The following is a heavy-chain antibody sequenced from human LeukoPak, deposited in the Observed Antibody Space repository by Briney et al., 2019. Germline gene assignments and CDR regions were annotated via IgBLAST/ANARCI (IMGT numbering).Heavy chain of an antibody. V-gene: IGHV4-39*07. J-gene: IGHJ4*02. CDR1: GGSISSSSYY. Sequence: SETLSLTCTVSGGSISSSSYYWGWIRQPPGKGLEWIGEINHSGSTNYNPSLKSRVTISVDTSKNQFSLKLSSVTAADTAVYYCARKSGGSYFDYWGQGTLVTVSS. D-gene: IGHD3-10*01. CDR2: INHSGST. CDR3: ARKSGGSYFDY.